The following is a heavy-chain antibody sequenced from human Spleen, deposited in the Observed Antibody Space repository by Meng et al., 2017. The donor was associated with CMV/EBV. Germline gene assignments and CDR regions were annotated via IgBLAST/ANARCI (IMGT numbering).Heavy chain of an antibody. V-gene: IGHV4-4*07. CDR3: AGSRPGGGACDY. CDR2: IQVIGHT. Sequence: QLQECGAGLVQPSETLHLTCIVSGASIKNYNWNWVRQPAGQGLEWIGLIQVIGHTVYNPSLTTRVTVSLDASKSQFSLTLNSVTAADTATYYCAGSRPGGGACDYWGQGILVTVSS. CDR1: GASIKNYN. D-gene: IGHD3-16*01. J-gene: IGHJ4*02.